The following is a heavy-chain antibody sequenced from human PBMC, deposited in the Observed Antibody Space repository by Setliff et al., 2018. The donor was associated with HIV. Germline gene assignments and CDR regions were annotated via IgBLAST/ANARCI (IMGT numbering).Heavy chain of an antibody. CDR1: GFIFSSYA. V-gene: IGHV3-30*04. CDR3: ARENYDILTGYYDY. CDR2: ISYDGSKK. J-gene: IGHJ4*02. D-gene: IGHD3-9*01. Sequence: SLRLSCAASGFIFSSYAMDWVRQAPGKGLEWVAVISYDGSKKYYADSVKGRFTISRDNSKNTLYLQMNSLRAEDTAVYYCARENYDILTGYYDYWGQGALVTVSS.